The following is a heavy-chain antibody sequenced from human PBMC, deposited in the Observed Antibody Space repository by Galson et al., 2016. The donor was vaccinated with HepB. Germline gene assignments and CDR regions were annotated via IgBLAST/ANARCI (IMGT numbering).Heavy chain of an antibody. Sequence: SLRLSCAASGFDFSSYRMNWVRQTPGKGLEWIGEIYQSGTTNYNPSLKSRVTISLDKSRNEFSLKLTSVTAADTAVYYCAPLGYCTAGTCYRVQWGQGHLVTVSS. D-gene: IGHD2-8*02. CDR1: GFDFSSYR. V-gene: IGHV4-4*02. CDR3: APLGYCTAGTCYRVQ. CDR2: IYQSGTT. J-gene: IGHJ4*02.